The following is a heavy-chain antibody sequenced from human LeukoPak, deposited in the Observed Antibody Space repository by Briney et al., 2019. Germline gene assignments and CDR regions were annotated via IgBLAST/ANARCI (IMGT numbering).Heavy chain of an antibody. J-gene: IGHJ4*02. CDR1: GYSITSGYY. V-gene: IGHV4-38-2*02. CDR3: ASTIGP. D-gene: IGHD2-15*01. Sequence: KPSETLSLTCTISGYSITSGYYWGWIRQPPGKGLEWIGSIYHSGSTYYNPSLKSRVTISLDTSKNQISLKLSSVTAADTAVYYCASTIGPWGQGTLVTVSS. CDR2: IYHSGST.